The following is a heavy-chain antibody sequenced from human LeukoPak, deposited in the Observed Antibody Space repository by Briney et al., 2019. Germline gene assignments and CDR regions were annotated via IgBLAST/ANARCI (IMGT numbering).Heavy chain of an antibody. CDR1: GFTFSSYA. D-gene: IGHD1-7*01. V-gene: IGHV3-23*01. CDR2: ISGSGGST. J-gene: IGHJ4*02. CDR3: ATARNFRFEY. Sequence: GGSLRLSCAASGFTFSSYAMSWVRQAPGKGLEWVSAISGSGGSTYYADSVKGRFTVSRDYAKNTLFLQMNNLRTEDTALYFCATARNFRFEYWGQGSLVIVSA.